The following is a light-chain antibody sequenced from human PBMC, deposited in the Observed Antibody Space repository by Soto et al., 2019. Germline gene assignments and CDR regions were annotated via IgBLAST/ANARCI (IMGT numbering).Light chain of an antibody. CDR1: LTVNTN. J-gene: IGKJ3*01. CDR2: YAS. CDR3: QQYNNWPPGAT. Sequence: DIVMTQSPATLYVSPGERATLSCRASLTVNTNLAWYQQKPGQAPRLLIYYASTRATGIPARFSGSGSVKEFTLTISSVQSEDSAGYYCQQYNNWPPGATFGPGTKVEIK. V-gene: IGKV3-15*01.